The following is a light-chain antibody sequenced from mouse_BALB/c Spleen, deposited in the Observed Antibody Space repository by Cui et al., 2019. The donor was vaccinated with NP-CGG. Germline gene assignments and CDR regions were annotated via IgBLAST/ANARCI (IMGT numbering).Light chain of an antibody. Sequence: QAVVTQASALPTSPGETVTLTCHSSIGAVTTSNYANWVQEKPDHLFTGLIGGTNNRAPGVPARFSGSLIGDKAALTITGAQTEDEAIYFCALWYSNHWVFGGGTKLTVL. CDR1: IGAVTTSNY. CDR2: GTN. CDR3: ALWYSNHWV. J-gene: IGLJ1*01. V-gene: IGLV1*01.